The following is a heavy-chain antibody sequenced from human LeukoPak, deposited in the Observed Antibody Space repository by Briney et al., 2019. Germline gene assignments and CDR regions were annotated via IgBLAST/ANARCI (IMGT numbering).Heavy chain of an antibody. D-gene: IGHD3-3*01. CDR3: AREIGYYDFWSGEI. CDR2: ISSSSSTI. Sequence: GGSLRLSCAASGFTFSSYSMNWVRQAPGKGLEWVSYISSSSSTIYYADSVKGRFTISRDNAKNSLYLQMNSLRAEDTAVYYCAREIGYYDFWSGEIWGQGTMVTVSS. CDR1: GFTFSSYS. V-gene: IGHV3-48*01. J-gene: IGHJ3*02.